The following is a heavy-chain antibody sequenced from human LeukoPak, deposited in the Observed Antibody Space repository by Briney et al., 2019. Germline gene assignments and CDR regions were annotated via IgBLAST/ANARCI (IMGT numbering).Heavy chain of an antibody. CDR2: IYYSGST. D-gene: IGHD6-19*01. V-gene: IGHV4-31*03. J-gene: IGHJ4*02. Sequence: SETLSLTCTVSGGSISSGDYYWGWIRQHPGKGLEWIGYIYYSGSTYYNPSLESRVTISVDTSKNQFSLKPSSVTAADTAVYYCASAIAVAGTGYFDYWGQGTLVTVSS. CDR1: GGSISSGDYY. CDR3: ASAIAVAGTGYFDY.